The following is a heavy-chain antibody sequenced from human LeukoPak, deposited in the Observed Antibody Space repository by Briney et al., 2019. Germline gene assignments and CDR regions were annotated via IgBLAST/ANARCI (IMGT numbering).Heavy chain of an antibody. D-gene: IGHD3-22*01. CDR2: INPSSGGT. J-gene: IGHJ5*02. Sequence: ASVKVSCKASGYTFTGYYVHWVRQAPGQGLEWMGWINPSSGGTNYAQKFQGWVTMTRDTSISTAYMELSRLRSDDTAVYYCARDSSGYSPRYNWFDPWGQGTLVTVSS. V-gene: IGHV1-2*04. CDR1: GYTFTGYY. CDR3: ARDSSGYSPRYNWFDP.